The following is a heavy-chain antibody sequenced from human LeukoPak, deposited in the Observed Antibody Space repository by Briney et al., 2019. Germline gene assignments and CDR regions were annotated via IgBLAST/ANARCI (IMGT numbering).Heavy chain of an antibody. Sequence: GGSLRLSCAASGFTFSSYAMSWVRQAPGKGLEWVSSISGSGGSTYYADSVKGRFTISRHNSKKTLYLQMNSLRAEDTAVYYCAKDHPRGYSYGPLSYWGQGTLVTVSS. CDR1: GFTFSSYA. D-gene: IGHD5-18*01. CDR3: AKDHPRGYSYGPLSY. V-gene: IGHV3-23*01. CDR2: ISGSGGST. J-gene: IGHJ4*02.